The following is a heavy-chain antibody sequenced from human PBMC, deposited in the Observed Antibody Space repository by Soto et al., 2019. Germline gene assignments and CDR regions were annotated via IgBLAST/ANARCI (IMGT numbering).Heavy chain of an antibody. V-gene: IGHV1-3*01. CDR2: INAGNGNT. CDR3: ARDSGGMDV. Sequence: ASVKVACKASGYTFTSYALHWVRQAPGQRLEWMGWINAGNGNTKYSKKFQGRVTIARDTSASTAYMELSSLRSEDTAVYYCARDSGGMDVWGQGTTVTVSS. CDR1: GYTFTSYA. J-gene: IGHJ6*02.